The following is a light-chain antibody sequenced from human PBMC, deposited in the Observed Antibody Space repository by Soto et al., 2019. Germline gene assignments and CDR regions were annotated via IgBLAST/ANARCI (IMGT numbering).Light chain of an antibody. CDR2: DAS. Sequence: ETVLTQSPATLSLSPGERATLSCRASQSVSSFLAWYQHRPGQAPRLLIYDASNRATGIPARFSGSGSGTDFTLTITRLEPEDFATYYCQQRSDWPASFGGGTRVEIK. V-gene: IGKV3-11*01. CDR3: QQRSDWPAS. J-gene: IGKJ4*01. CDR1: QSVSSF.